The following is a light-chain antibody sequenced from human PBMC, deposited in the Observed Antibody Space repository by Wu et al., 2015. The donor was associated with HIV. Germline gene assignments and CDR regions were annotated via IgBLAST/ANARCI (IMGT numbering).Light chain of an antibody. J-gene: IGKJ4*01. V-gene: IGKV3-15*01. CDR3: QQYANSPLT. CDR1: QSVRRD. CDR2: GAS. Sequence: EIVMTQSPATLSVSPGESTTLSCRASQSVRRDLAWYQQKPGQAPRLLIYGASTRATGIPARFSGSGSGTDFALTISRLEPEDFAVYYCQQYANSPLTFGGGTKVEIK.